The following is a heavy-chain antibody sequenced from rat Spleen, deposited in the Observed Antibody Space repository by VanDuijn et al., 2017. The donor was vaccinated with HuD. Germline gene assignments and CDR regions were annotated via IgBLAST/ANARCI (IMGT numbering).Heavy chain of an antibody. CDR2: ITNTGGST. CDR1: GFTFNNYW. J-gene: IGHJ3*01. Sequence: EVQLVESGGGLVQPGRSLKLSCVASGFTFNNYWMTWIRQAPGKGLEWVASITNTGGSTYYPGSVKGRFTISRDDAKSTLYLQMNSLRSEDTATYYCTRHEPNWFVYWGQGTLVTVSS. CDR3: TRHEPNWFVY. V-gene: IGHV5-31*01.